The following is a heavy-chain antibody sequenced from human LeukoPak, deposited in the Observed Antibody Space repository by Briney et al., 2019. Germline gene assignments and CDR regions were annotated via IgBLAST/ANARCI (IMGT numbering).Heavy chain of an antibody. Sequence: GSLRLSCRASGFNFNIYSMNWVRQAPGKGLEWVSVIYSGGSTYYADSVKGRFTISRDNSKNTLYLQMNSLRAEDTAVYYCARSAQYCGGDCYSSDYWGQGTLVTVSS. CDR2: IYSGGST. J-gene: IGHJ4*02. V-gene: IGHV3-53*01. D-gene: IGHD2-21*02. CDR3: ARSAQYCGGDCYSSDY. CDR1: GFNFNIYS.